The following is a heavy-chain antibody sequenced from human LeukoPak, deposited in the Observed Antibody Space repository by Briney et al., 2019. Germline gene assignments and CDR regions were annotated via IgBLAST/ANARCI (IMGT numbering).Heavy chain of an antibody. CDR3: ARERGDDSSGWYYFDY. CDR1: GGSISSSSYY. CDR2: IYYSGST. J-gene: IGHJ4*02. V-gene: IGHV4-61*01. D-gene: IGHD6-19*01. Sequence: SETLSLTCTVSGGSISSSSYYWSWIRQPPGKGLEWIGYIYYSGSTNYNPSLKSRVTISVDTSKNQFSLKLSSVTAADTAVYYCARERGDDSSGWYYFDYWGQGTLVTVSS.